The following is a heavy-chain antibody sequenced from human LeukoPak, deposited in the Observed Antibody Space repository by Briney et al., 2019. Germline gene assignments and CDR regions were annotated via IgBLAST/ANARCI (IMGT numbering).Heavy chain of an antibody. CDR2: IIPILGIA. Sequence: SVKVSCKASGGTFSSYATSWVRQAPGQGLEWMGRIIPILGIANYAQKFQGRVTITADKSTSTAYMELSSLRSEDTAVYYCAREKPDYYFDYWGQGTLVTVSS. D-gene: IGHD2-21*02. CDR3: AREKPDYYFDY. V-gene: IGHV1-69*04. CDR1: GGTFSSYA. J-gene: IGHJ4*02.